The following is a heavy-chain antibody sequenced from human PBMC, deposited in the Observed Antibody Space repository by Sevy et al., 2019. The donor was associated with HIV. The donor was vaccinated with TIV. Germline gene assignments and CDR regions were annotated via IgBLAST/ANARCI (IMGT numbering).Heavy chain of an antibody. D-gene: IGHD2-8*01. CDR3: TRNGGAFDNGFDP. J-gene: IGHJ5*02. CDR1: GFTFSSYD. CDR2: ISSSGSSI. Sequence: GGSLRLSCTASGFTFSSYDMNWVRQAPGKGLEWVSKISSSGSSIYYADSVKGRFTISRDNAKNSLNLQMNSLRAEDTAVCYCTRNGGAFDNGFDPCGQGTLVTVSS. V-gene: IGHV3-48*03.